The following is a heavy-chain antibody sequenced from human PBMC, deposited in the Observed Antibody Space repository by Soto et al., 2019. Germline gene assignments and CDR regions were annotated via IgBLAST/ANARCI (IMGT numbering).Heavy chain of an antibody. J-gene: IGHJ4*02. Sequence: QVQLQESGPGLVKPSGTLSLTCAVSGGSISSSNWWSWVSQPPGKGLQWIGEIYHTGNTNYNPSLKSRVSISLDKSKYQFSLRLSSVTAADTAVYYCARWGHLPVVLDFWGQGTLVTVSS. CDR3: ARWGHLPVVLDF. CDR2: IYHTGNT. CDR1: GGSISSSNW. V-gene: IGHV4-4*02. D-gene: IGHD2-15*01.